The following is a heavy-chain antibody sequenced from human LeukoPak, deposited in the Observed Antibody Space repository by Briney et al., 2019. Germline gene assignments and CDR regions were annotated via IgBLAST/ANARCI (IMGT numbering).Heavy chain of an antibody. Sequence: SETLSLICTVSADSISSGYYWGWIRQSPGKGLEWIGNIYHSGSTYYNPSLRSRVTISVDMSKNQFSLRLNSVTAADTAVYYCARDGASASGSWFGPWGQGTLVIVSS. CDR1: ADSISSGYY. J-gene: IGHJ5*02. V-gene: IGHV4-38-2*02. CDR3: ARDGASASGSWFGP. CDR2: IYHSGST. D-gene: IGHD1-26*01.